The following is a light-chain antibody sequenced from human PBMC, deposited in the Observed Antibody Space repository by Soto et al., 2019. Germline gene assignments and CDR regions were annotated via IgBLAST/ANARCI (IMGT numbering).Light chain of an antibody. V-gene: IGLV2-8*01. CDR3: ATWDDRLNGVV. Sequence: QSVLTQPPSASGSPGQSVTISCTGTSGDVGAYDYVSWYQQHPGKAPKLLIYEVTKRPLGVPDRFSGSKSGTSASLSISGLQSEDEADYYCATWDDRLNGVVFGGGTKLTVL. J-gene: IGLJ2*01. CDR1: SGDVGAYDY. CDR2: EVT.